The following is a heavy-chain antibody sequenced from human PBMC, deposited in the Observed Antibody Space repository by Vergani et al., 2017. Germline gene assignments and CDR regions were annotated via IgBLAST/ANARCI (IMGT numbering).Heavy chain of an antibody. D-gene: IGHD2-2*02. Sequence: EVQVVESGGGLIKPGGSLRLSCVVSGITFKNAWINWVRQAPGKGLEWIGRIRSKNDGGTADYAAPLKGRFTISRDDSKDSEFLLVNNLKTEDTAVYFCYTDYHDYRGQGTLVTVSS. V-gene: IGHV3-15*01. CDR1: GITFKNAW. CDR2: IRSKNDGGTA. CDR3: YTDYHDY. J-gene: IGHJ4*02.